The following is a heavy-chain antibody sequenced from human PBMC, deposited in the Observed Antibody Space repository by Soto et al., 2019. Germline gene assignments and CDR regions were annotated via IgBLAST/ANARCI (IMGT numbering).Heavy chain of an antibody. CDR1: GYSFSNYW. CDR2: IYPGDSDT. V-gene: IGHV5-51*01. CDR3: ARRRFGESRGFDY. D-gene: IGHD3-10*01. Sequence: GESLKISCKGSGYSFSNYWIGWVRQLPGKGLEWMGIIYPGDSDTRNSPSFQGQVTISVDKSISTAYLQWSSLKASDTAMYYCARRRFGESRGFDYWGQGTLVTAPQ. J-gene: IGHJ4*02.